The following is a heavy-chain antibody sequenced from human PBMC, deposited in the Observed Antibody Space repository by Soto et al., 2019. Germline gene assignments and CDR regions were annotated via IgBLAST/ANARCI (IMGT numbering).Heavy chain of an antibody. Sequence: PGGSLRLSCAASGFTVNSNYWMSWVRQAPGKGLEWVANINQDGSGKYYVDSVKGRFTISRDNAKNSLFLQMNSLRAEDTAVYYCARLSSSYFDYWGQGSLVTVSS. J-gene: IGHJ4*02. CDR2: INQDGSGK. CDR3: ARLSSSYFDY. V-gene: IGHV3-7*01. CDR1: GFTVNSNYW.